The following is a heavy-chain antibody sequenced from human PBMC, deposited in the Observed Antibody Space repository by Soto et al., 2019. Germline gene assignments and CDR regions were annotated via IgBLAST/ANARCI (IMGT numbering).Heavy chain of an antibody. D-gene: IGHD3-3*01. V-gene: IGHV3-23*01. CDR1: VFTFGTYG. CDR3: AKDKERGGYDSDFDS. CDR2: ITGGNT. J-gene: IGHJ4*02. Sequence: EVQLLESGGGLIQPGGSLRLSCEASVFTFGTYGMGWVRQAPGKGLEWVSTITGGNTYYAASVRGRFTISRDNYKNTLYLQMSSLRAEDTALYYCAKDKERGGYDSDFDSWGQGSLVTVSS.